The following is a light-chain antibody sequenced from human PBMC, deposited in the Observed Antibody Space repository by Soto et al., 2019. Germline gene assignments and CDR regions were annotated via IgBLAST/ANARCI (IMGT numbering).Light chain of an antibody. J-gene: IGKJ1*01. CDR3: QQYNNWPWT. CDR1: QSISDT. V-gene: IGKV3-15*01. Sequence: ETVMTQSPATLSVSPGGRATLSCRASQSISDTLAWYQQTPGQAPRILIHGASTRDTGFPARFSGSGSGTDFTLTISSLQSEDVSIYYCQQYNNWPWTFGQGTKVDIK. CDR2: GAS.